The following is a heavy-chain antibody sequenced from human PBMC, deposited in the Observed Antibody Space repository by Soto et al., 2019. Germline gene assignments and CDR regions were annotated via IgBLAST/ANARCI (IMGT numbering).Heavy chain of an antibody. V-gene: IGHV4-31*03. CDR3: AGAVSDFDVRRYRTSYFDQ. CDR1: GASVSTGVYY. D-gene: IGHD3-10*02. Sequence: SETLSLTCTVSGASVSTGVYYWTWIRQHPGKGLEWIGYIDNSGSTYYNPSLTGRVDISVDTSKNEFSLNLQSLTAADTAFYYCAGAVSDFDVRRYRTSYFDQWGQGIQVTVS. CDR2: IDNSGST. J-gene: IGHJ4*02.